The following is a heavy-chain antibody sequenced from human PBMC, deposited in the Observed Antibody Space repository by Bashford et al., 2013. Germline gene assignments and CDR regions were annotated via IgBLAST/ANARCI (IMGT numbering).Heavy chain of an antibody. Sequence: WVRQAPGQGLEWMGWMNPNSGNTGYAQKFQGRVTMTRNTSISTAYMELSSLRSEDTAVYYCASSCSSTSCTYDYGGAFDIWGQGTMVTVSS. CDR3: ASSCSSTSCTYDYGGAFDI. V-gene: IGHV1-8*01. J-gene: IGHJ3*02. CDR2: MNPNSGNT. D-gene: IGHD2-2*01.